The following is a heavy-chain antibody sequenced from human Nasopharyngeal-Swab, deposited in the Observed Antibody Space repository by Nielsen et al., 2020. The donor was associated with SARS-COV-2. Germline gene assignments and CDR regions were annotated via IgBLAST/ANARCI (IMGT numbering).Heavy chain of an antibody. V-gene: IGHV5-51*01. CDR1: GYSFTSYW. CDR3: ARSIPVAAAGGGYYFDY. J-gene: IGHJ4*02. D-gene: IGHD6-13*01. CDR2: IFPGDSDT. Sequence: GESLKISCKGSGYSFTSYWIAWVRQMPGKGLEWMGIIFPGDSDTRYSPSFQGQVTISADKSINTAYLQWNSLKASDTAMYYCARSIPVAAAGGGYYFDYWGQGTLVTVSS.